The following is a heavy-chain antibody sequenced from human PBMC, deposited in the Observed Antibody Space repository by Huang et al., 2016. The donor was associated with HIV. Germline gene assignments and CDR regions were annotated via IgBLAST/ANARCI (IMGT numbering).Heavy chain of an antibody. CDR3: TTDRDYGDYVADAFDI. J-gene: IGHJ3*02. Sequence: EVQLVESGGGLVKPGGSLRLSCAASGFTFSNAWMSWVRQAPGKGLEWVGRIKRKTDGGTTDDAAPVKGRFTISRDDSKNTLYLQMNTLKTEDTAVYYCTTDRDYGDYVADAFDIWGQGTMVTVSS. CDR2: IKRKTDGGTT. CDR1: GFTFSNAW. D-gene: IGHD4-17*01. V-gene: IGHV3-15*01.